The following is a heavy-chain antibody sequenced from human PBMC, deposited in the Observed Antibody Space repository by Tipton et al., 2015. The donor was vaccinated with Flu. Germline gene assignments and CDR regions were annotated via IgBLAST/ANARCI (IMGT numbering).Heavy chain of an antibody. CDR1: GFTVSSNY. V-gene: IGHV3-21*01. J-gene: IGHJ4*02. CDR2: ISSSSSYI. D-gene: IGHD4-17*01. Sequence: SLRLSCAASGFTVSSNYMSWVRQAPGKGLEWVSSISSSSSYIYYADSVKGRFSISRDNAKNSLHLQMNSLRAEDTAVYYCARDRYGDYGLDYWGQGILVTVSS. CDR3: ARDRYGDYGLDY.